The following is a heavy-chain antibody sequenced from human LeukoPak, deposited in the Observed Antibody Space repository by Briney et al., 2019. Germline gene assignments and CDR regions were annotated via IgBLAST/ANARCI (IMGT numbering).Heavy chain of an antibody. D-gene: IGHD3-3*01. Sequence: ASVKVSCKASGYTFTSYGISWVRQTPGQGLEWMGWIRAYNGNTNSAQKLQGRVTMTTDTSTSTAYMELRSLRSDDTAVYYCARSHYDFWSGYHDAFDIWGQGTMVTVSS. CDR1: GYTFTSYG. V-gene: IGHV1-18*01. CDR2: IRAYNGNT. J-gene: IGHJ3*02. CDR3: ARSHYDFWSGYHDAFDI.